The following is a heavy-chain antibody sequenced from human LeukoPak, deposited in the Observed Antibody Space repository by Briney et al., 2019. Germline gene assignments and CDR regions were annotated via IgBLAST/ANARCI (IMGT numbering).Heavy chain of an antibody. J-gene: IGHJ4*02. CDR1: GFTFSSYS. CDR3: ARHVVGVGFDY. CDR2: ITSSSSYI. Sequence: GGSLRLSCAASGFTFSSYSMNWVRQAPGKGLEWVSSITSSSSYIYYANSVKGRFTISRDNAKNSLYLQMNSLRAEDTAVYYCARHVVGVGFDYWGQGTLVTVSS. V-gene: IGHV3-21*01. D-gene: IGHD3-22*01.